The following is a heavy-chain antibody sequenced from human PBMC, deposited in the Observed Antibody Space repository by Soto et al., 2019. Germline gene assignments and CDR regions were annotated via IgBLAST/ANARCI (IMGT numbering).Heavy chain of an antibody. Sequence: PGGSLRLSCAASGFTVSSNYMSWVRQAPGKGLEWVSVIYSGGSTYYADSVKGRFTISRDNSKNTLYLQMNSLRAEDTAVYYCAGERIQPNYYYYGMDVWGQGTTVTVSS. V-gene: IGHV3-53*01. CDR1: GFTVSSNY. J-gene: IGHJ6*02. CDR3: AGERIQPNYYYYGMDV. CDR2: IYSGGST.